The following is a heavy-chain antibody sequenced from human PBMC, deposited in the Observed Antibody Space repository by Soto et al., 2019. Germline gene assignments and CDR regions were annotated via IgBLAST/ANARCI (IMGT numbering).Heavy chain of an antibody. CDR1: GYTITAHL. CDR3: ARELYSGSYHYYYYYGMDV. Sequence: ASVKVSCKASGYTITAHLLHWVRQAPGQGLEWMGWINAKSGGTNYAQKFQGRVTMTRDTSISTAYMELSRLRSDDTAVYYCARELYSGSYHYYYYYGMDVWGQGTTVTVSS. CDR2: INAKSGGT. D-gene: IGHD1-26*01. J-gene: IGHJ6*02. V-gene: IGHV1-2*02.